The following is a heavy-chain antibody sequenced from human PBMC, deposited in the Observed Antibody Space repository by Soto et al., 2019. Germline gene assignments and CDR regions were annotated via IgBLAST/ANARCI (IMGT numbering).Heavy chain of an antibody. Sequence: GASVKVSCKASGGTFSSYAISWVRQAPGQGLEWMGGIIPIFGTANYAQKFQGRVTITADESTSTAYMELSSLRSEDTAVYYCASYYDSSGPDAFDIWGQGTMVT. CDR3: ASYYDSSGPDAFDI. J-gene: IGHJ3*02. CDR2: IIPIFGTA. CDR1: GGTFSSYA. V-gene: IGHV1-69*13. D-gene: IGHD3-22*01.